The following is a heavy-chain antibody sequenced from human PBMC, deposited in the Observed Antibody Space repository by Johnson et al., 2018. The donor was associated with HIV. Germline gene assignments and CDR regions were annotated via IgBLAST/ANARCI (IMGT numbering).Heavy chain of an antibody. J-gene: IGHJ3*02. CDR3: ARDLTVARLVFDM. V-gene: IGHV3-30*14. CDR1: GITFSDYA. Sequence: QVQLVESGGGVVQPGRSLRLSCAASGITFSDYAMHWVRQAPGKGLEWVAVISYDGSNEYYTDSVKGRFTISRDNSKNTLYLQMNSLRAEDTAVYYCARDLTVARLVFDMWGQGTMVTVSS. CDR2: ISYDGSNE. D-gene: IGHD6-19*01.